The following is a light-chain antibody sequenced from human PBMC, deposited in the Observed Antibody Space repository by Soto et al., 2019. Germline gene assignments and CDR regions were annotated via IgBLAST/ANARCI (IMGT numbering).Light chain of an antibody. CDR3: QAWDSSTFYV. CDR2: QDS. CDR1: KLGDKY. J-gene: IGLJ1*01. Sequence: SYELTQPPSVSVSPGQTASITCSGAKLGDKYACWYQQKQGQSPVLVIYQDSKRPSENPERFSGSNSGNTATLTISGTQAMDEADYYCQAWDSSTFYVFGTGPKVTVL. V-gene: IGLV3-1*01.